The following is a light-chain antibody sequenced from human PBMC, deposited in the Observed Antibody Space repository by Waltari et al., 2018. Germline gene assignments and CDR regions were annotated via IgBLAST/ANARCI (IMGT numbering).Light chain of an antibody. CDR2: EVT. CDR1: SSDVGGFNY. V-gene: IGLV2-8*01. Sequence: QSALTQPPSASGSPGQSVTISCTGTSSDVGGFNYVPWYQQHPGKAPKLIIFEVTKRPSGVPDRFSGSKSGNTASLTVSGLQSEDEADYYCSSYGGNNNILFGGGTKLSVL. J-gene: IGLJ2*01. CDR3: SSYGGNNNIL.